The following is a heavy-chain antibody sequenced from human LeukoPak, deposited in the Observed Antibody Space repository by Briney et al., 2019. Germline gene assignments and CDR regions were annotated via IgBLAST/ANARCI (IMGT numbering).Heavy chain of an antibody. CDR1: GGTFSSYA. CDR3: ARDIVVVPAAMGIGTWFDP. D-gene: IGHD2-2*01. Sequence: ASVKVSCKASGGTFSSYAISWVRQAPGQGLEWMGRIIPIFGIANYAQKFQGRVTIAADKSTSTAYMELSSLRSEDTAVYYCARDIVVVPAAMGIGTWFDPWGQGTLVTASS. CDR2: IIPIFGIA. J-gene: IGHJ5*02. V-gene: IGHV1-69*04.